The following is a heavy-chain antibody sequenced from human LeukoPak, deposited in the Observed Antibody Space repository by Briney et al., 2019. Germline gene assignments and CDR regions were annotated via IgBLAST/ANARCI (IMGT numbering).Heavy chain of an antibody. CDR2: ISGSGGST. J-gene: IGHJ3*02. D-gene: IGHD1-1*01. V-gene: IGHV3-23*01. CDR1: GFTFSSYA. CDR3: AKGYNWNDAAFDI. Sequence: GGSLRLSCAASGFTFSSYAMSWVRQAPGKGLEWVSAISGSGGSTYYADSVKGRYTISRDNSKNTLYLQMNSLRAEDTAVYYCAKGYNWNDAAFDIWGQGTMVTVSS.